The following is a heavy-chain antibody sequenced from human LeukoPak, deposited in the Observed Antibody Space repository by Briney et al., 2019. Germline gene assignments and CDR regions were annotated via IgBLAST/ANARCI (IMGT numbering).Heavy chain of an antibody. CDR2: ISVSGSST. CDR3: TRDQWEPLFNYFYGMDV. D-gene: IGHD1-26*01. J-gene: IGHJ6*02. Sequence: GGSLRLSCAASGFTFSTYGMSWVRQAPGKGLEWVSAISVSGSSTYYADSMKGRFTISRDNSKNTLYLQMNSLKTEDSAVYYCTRDQWEPLFNYFYGMDVWGQGTTVTVSS. CDR1: GFTFSTYG. V-gene: IGHV3-23*01.